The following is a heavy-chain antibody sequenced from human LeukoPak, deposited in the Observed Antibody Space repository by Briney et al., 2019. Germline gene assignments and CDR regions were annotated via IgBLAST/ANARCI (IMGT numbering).Heavy chain of an antibody. CDR3: ASQLKYGDFYYYYYAMDV. J-gene: IGHJ6*02. Sequence: GRFLRLSCAASGFTFSSHGMHWVGQAPGKGLEWVAVVRFDGSNKYYADSVKGRFIISRDNSKNTLYLQMNNLRVEDTAVYYCASQLKYGDFYYYYYAMDVWGQGTTVTVSS. V-gene: IGHV3-33*01. D-gene: IGHD4-17*01. CDR2: VRFDGSNK. CDR1: GFTFSSHG.